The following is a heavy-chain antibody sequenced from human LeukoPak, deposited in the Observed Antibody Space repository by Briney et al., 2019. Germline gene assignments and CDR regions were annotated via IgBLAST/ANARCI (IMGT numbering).Heavy chain of an antibody. D-gene: IGHD3-10*01. V-gene: IGHV4-59*01. CDR1: GGSISSYY. CDR2: IYYSGST. CDR3: ARYGSGSYYNSANLYYYYMDV. J-gene: IGHJ6*03. Sequence: KASETLSLTCTVSGGSISSYYWSWIRQPPGKGLEWIGYIYYSGSTNYSPSLKSRVTISVDTSKNQFSLKLSSVTAADTAVYYCARYGSGSYYNSANLYYYYMDVWGKGTTVTISS.